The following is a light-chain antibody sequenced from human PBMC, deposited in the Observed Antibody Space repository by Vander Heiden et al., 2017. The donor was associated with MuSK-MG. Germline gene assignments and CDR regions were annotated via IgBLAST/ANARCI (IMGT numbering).Light chain of an antibody. CDR1: SSDVGGYNN. CDR3: NSHKSSSNLEV. Sequence: SAPTQPPSESRSPGHPITISCTGTSSDVGGYNNVTWYHQHPGKAPKLRCVVVSNRPSGVSNRFLGSKAGTKASLTITGVQADEEAEYYCNSHKSSSNLEVFGGGTKLTVL. V-gene: IGLV2-14*01. CDR2: VVS. J-gene: IGLJ2*01.